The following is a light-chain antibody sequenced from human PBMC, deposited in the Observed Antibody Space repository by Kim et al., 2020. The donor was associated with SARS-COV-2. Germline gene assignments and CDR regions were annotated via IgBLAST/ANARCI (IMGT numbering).Light chain of an antibody. J-gene: IGLJ1*01. V-gene: IGLV2-14*03. CDR3: SSFTSRHFYV. Sequence: QSALTQPASVSGSPGQSITISCTGTNSDVGGYDYVAWYQQYPGTAPKLLIYNVDKWPSGISNRFSGSKSGNTASLTISGLQADDEAEYYCSSFTSRHFYVFGTGTKVTVL. CDR1: NSDVGGYDY. CDR2: NVD.